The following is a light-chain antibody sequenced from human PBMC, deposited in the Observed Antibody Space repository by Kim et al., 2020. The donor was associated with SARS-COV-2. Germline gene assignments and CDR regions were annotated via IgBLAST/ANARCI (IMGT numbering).Light chain of an antibody. CDR2: GKN. CDR1: SLRSYY. V-gene: IGLV3-19*01. CDR3: NSRDSNDNVV. Sequence: VALGQTVRITCQGDSLRSYYATWDQQKPRAAPILVVYGKNNRPSGIPDRFSGSSSGNTASLTITGAQAEDEADYYCNSRDSNDNVVFGGGTSLTVL. J-gene: IGLJ2*01.